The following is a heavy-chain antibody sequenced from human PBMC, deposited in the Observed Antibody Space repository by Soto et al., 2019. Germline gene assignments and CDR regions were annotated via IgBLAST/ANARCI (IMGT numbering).Heavy chain of an antibody. Sequence: GASVKVSCKSSGYAFTGYYIHWVRQAPGQGLEWTGWINPNSGDTNYAQKLQGRVTMTTDTSTSTAYMELRSLRSDDTAVYYCARGLSRLVTIFLFYWGQGTLVTVSS. J-gene: IGHJ4*02. D-gene: IGHD3-9*01. V-gene: IGHV1-2*02. CDR3: ARGLSRLVTIFLFY. CDR2: INPNSGDT. CDR1: GYAFTGYY.